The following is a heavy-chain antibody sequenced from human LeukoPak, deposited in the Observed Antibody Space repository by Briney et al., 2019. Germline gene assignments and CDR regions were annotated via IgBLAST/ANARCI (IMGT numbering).Heavy chain of an antibody. Sequence: AGTLSLSCGASGFTFSTYAMHWVRQAPGQGLECVSVISYDGTKKEYADSVKGRFTISRDNSNDTLYLQMNSLRPEDTALYYCARVNTIFGVDIVSLGAEFEFWGQGTLVTVSS. J-gene: IGHJ4*02. CDR1: GFTFSTYA. CDR3: ARVNTIFGVDIVSLGAEFEF. D-gene: IGHD3-3*02. V-gene: IGHV3-30*03. CDR2: ISYDGTKK.